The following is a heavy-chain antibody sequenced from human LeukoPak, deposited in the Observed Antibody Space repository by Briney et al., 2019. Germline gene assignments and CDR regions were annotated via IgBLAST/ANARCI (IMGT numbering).Heavy chain of an antibody. CDR1: GGSISSSNW. V-gene: IGHV4-4*02. J-gene: IGHJ4*02. CDR2: IYHSGST. D-gene: IGHD2-2*01. CDR3: ARGLPMYCSSTSCYDYFDY. Sequence: PSETLSLTCAVSGGSISSSNWWSWVRQPPGKGLEWIGEIYHSGSTNYNPSLKSRVTISVDKSKNQFSLKLSSVTAADTAVYYCARGLPMYCSSTSCYDYFDYWGQGTLVTVSS.